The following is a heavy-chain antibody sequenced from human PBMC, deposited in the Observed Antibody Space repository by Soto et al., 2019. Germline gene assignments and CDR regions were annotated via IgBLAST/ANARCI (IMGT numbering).Heavy chain of an antibody. J-gene: IGHJ6*02. CDR1: GYTFTSYG. CDR2: ISAYNGNT. CDR3: AREVVTTPLWYYYYGMDV. Sequence: QVQLVQSGAEVKKPGASVKVSCKASGYTFTSYGISRVRQAPGQGLEWMGWISAYNGNTNYAQKLQGRVTMTTDTSTSTAYMELRSLRSDDTAVYYCAREVVTTPLWYYYYGMDVWGQGTTVTVSS. V-gene: IGHV1-18*01. D-gene: IGHD2-21*02.